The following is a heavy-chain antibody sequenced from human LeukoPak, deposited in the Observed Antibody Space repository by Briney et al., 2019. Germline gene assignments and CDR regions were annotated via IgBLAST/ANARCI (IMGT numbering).Heavy chain of an antibody. J-gene: IGHJ4*02. CDR2: INHSGIT. CDR1: SYSISSGYY. CDR3: GRDRPTGYYDY. Sequence: SETLSLTCTVSSYSISSGYYWGWIRQSPGKVLEWMASINHSGITYYNPSLKSRVTISVDTSKNQFSLKLTSVTAADTAVYYCGRDRPTGYYDYWGQGILVTVSS. V-gene: IGHV4-38-2*02. D-gene: IGHD3-9*01.